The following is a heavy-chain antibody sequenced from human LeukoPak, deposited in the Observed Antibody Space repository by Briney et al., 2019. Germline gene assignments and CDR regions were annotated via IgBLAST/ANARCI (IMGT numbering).Heavy chain of an antibody. J-gene: IGHJ4*02. CDR1: GFNFHNFA. Sequence: GGSLRLSCEASGFNFHNFAMHWVRQAPGKGLEWVAVISNDERNKYYTDSVKGRFTISRDNSKSTVYLQMNSLRAEDTAVYYCARLICGGDCYYYFDYWGQGTLVTVSS. CDR2: ISNDERNK. V-gene: IGHV3-30*04. D-gene: IGHD2-21*02. CDR3: ARLICGGDCYYYFDY.